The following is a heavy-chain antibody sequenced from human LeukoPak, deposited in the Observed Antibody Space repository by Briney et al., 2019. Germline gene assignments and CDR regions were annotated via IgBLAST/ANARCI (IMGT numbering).Heavy chain of an antibody. CDR2: IYTSGST. CDR3: ARVYYSSSYDYWYFDL. J-gene: IGHJ2*01. D-gene: IGHD6-13*01. CDR1: GGPISSGSYY. Sequence: SETLSLTCTVSGGPISSGSYYWSWIRQPAGKGLEWIGRIYTSGSTNYNPSLKSRVTISVDTSKNQFSLKLSSVTAADTAVYYCARVYYSSSYDYWYFDLWGRGTLVTVSS. V-gene: IGHV4-61*02.